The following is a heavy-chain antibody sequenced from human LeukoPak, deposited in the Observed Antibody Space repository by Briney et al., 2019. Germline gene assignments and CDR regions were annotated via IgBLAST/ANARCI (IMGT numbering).Heavy chain of an antibody. J-gene: IGHJ6*03. V-gene: IGHV3-48*01. D-gene: IGHD2/OR15-2a*01. CDR2: ISSSSSTI. CDR1: GFTFSSYS. CDR3: ARVVIGVVLNYYYYYMDV. Sequence: GGSLRLSCAASGFTFSSYSMNWVRQGAGKGLEWVSYISSSSSTIYYADSVKGRFTISRDNAKNSLYLQMNSLRAEDTAVYYCARVVIGVVLNYYYYYMDVWGKGTTVTVSS.